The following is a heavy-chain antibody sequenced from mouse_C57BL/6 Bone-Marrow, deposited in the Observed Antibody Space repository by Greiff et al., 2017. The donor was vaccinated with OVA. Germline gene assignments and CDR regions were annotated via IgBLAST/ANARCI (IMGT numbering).Heavy chain of an antibody. CDR3: ARTLIYYGSSLDV. V-gene: IGHV1-82*01. CDR2: IYPGDGDT. D-gene: IGHD1-1*01. CDR1: GYAFSSSW. Sequence: VQRVESGPELVKPGASVKISCKASGYAFSSSWMNWVKQRPGKGLEWIGRIYPGDGDTNYNGKFKGKATLTADKSSSTAYMQLSSLTSEDSAVYYCARTLIYYGSSLDVWGTGTTVTVSS. J-gene: IGHJ1*03.